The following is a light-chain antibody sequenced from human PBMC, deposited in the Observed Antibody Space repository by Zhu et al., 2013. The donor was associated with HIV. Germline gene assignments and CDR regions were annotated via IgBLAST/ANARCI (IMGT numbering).Light chain of an antibody. CDR1: QSVNSN. Sequence: ETVMTQSPATLSVSAGERATLSCRASQSVNSNLAWYQQKPGQAPRLLIFDASTRATGIPARFSGSGSGTEFTLTISSLQSEDLAIYYCQHYNEWPLTFGGGPRWRSN. V-gene: IGKV3-15*01. CDR3: QHYNEWPLT. J-gene: IGKJ4*01. CDR2: DAS.